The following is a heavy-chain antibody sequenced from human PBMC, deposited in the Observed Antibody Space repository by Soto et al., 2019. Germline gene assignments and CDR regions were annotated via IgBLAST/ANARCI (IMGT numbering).Heavy chain of an antibody. D-gene: IGHD2-8*02. Sequence: SETLSLTCIVSGDSISGSYWSWIRQPPGKGLEWIGYIYYGGSTNYNPSLKSRVAISVDTSKIQFSLKLSSVTAADTAVYYCARDKITGLFDYWGQGTLVTVSS. CDR1: GDSISGSY. CDR3: ARDKITGLFDY. CDR2: IYYGGST. V-gene: IGHV4-59*12. J-gene: IGHJ4*02.